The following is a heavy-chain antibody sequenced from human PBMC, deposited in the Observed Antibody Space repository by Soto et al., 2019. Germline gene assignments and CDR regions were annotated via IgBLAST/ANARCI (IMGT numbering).Heavy chain of an antibody. D-gene: IGHD3-22*01. J-gene: IGHJ4*02. CDR1: GFSLSTSGVA. CDR3: AHIVVGSAYDSSGYPFDS. Sequence: QITLKESGPPLVKPTQTLTLTCTFSGFSLSTSGVAVGWIRQPPEKALEWLALIYWDDDDRYSPSLKSNLTITNDTSKNQVVTTMTNMDTVDTATYYCAHIVVGSAYDSSGYPFDSWGQGTLVTVSS. V-gene: IGHV2-5*02. CDR2: IYWDDDD.